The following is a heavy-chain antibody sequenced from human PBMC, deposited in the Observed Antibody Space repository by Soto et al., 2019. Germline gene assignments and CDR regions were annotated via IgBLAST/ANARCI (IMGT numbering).Heavy chain of an antibody. CDR1: GCTFTSYA. J-gene: IGHJ6*03. CDR3: ARDSDKPYYYYYYMDV. CDR2: INAGNGNT. Sequence: ASVKVSCKASGCTFTSYAMHWVRQAPGQRLEWMGWINAGNGNTKYSQKFQGRVTITRDTSASTAYMELSSLRSEDTAVYYCARDSDKPYYYYYYMDVWGKGTTVTVSS. D-gene: IGHD1-26*01. V-gene: IGHV1-3*01.